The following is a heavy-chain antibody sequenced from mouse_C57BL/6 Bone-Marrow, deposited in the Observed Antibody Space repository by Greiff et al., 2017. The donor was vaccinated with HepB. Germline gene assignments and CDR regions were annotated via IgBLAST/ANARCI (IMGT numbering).Heavy chain of an antibody. J-gene: IGHJ1*03. CDR1: GYTFTSYW. V-gene: IGHV1-53*01. D-gene: IGHD1-1*01. Sequence: QVQLQQPGTELVKPGASVKLSCKASGYTFTSYWMHWVKQRPGQGLEWIGNINPSNGGTNYNEKFKSKATLTVDKSSSTAYMQLSSLTSEDSAVYYSARGLFITSATGFDVWGTGTTVTVSS. CDR3: ARGLFITSATGFDV. CDR2: INPSNGGT.